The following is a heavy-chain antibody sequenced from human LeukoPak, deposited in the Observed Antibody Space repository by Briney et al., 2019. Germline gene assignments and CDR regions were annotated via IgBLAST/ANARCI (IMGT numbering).Heavy chain of an antibody. V-gene: IGHV4-39*01. CDR1: GASISSSSYY. J-gene: IGHJ4*02. CDR3: ARRNWGSSRIDY. D-gene: IGHD3-16*01. CDR2: MVYSGGT. Sequence: PSETLSLTCTVSGASISSSSYYWRWIRQPPGKGLEWIGCMVYSGGTYYNPSLKSRVTISADTSKNQFSLKLSSVTAADTAVYYCARRNWGSSRIDYWGQGTLVTVSS.